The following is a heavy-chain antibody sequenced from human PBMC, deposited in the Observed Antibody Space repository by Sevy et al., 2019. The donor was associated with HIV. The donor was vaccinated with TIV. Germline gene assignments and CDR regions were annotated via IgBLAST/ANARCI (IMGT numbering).Heavy chain of an antibody. Sequence: ASVKVSCKTSGGTFSSYAFRWVRQAPGQGLEWMGGIIPLVNITDYAQKFQGRVTITADKSTSTAYMELSSLRSEDTAVYYCARAAQKATIVDAFDIWGHGTMVTVSS. CDR2: IIPLVNIT. D-gene: IGHD5-12*01. J-gene: IGHJ3*02. CDR1: GGTFSSYA. V-gene: IGHV1-69*10. CDR3: ARAAQKATIVDAFDI.